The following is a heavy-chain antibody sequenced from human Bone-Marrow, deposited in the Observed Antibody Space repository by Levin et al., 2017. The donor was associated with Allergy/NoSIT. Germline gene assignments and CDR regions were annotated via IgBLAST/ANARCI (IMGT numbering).Heavy chain of an antibody. CDR3: ARGERGNGYSF. V-gene: IGHV1-2*02. J-gene: IGHJ4*02. D-gene: IGHD2-15*01. CDR2: FIPYSGAT. CDR1: GYGFTAHY. Sequence: EASVKVSCKASGYGFTAHYIHWVRQAPGQGLEWMGWFIPYSGATNYAQKFEGRVIMTGDTSINTAYLEVTGLRSDDTAIFFCARGERGNGYSFWGQGTLVTVSS.